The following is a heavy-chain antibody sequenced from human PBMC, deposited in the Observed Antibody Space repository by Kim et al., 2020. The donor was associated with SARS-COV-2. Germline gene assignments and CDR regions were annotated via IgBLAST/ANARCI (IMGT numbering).Heavy chain of an antibody. V-gene: IGHV4-34*01. CDR1: GGSFSGYY. CDR3: ASSGGYSYGGIAAAGTRGWP. J-gene: IGHJ5*02. D-gene: IGHD6-13*01. Sequence: SETLSLTCAVYGGSFSGYYWSWIRQPPGKGLEWIGEINHSGSTNYNPSLKSRVTISVDTSKNQFSLKLSSVTAADTAVYYCASSGGYSYGGIAAAGTRGWPWGQGTLVTVSS. CDR2: INHSGST.